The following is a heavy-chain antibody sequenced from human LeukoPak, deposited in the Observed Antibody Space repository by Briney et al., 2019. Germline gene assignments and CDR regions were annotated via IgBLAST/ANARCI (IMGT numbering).Heavy chain of an antibody. Sequence: PGGSLRLSCAASGFTFSSYGMHWVRQAPGKGLEWVAFIRYDGSNKYYADSVKGRFTISRDNSKNTLYLQMNSLRAEDTAVYYCAKGRSGYYYDSSGYPDDYWGQGTLVTVSS. J-gene: IGHJ4*02. CDR3: AKGRSGYYYDSSGYPDDY. CDR1: GFTFSSYG. D-gene: IGHD3-22*01. V-gene: IGHV3-30*02. CDR2: IRYDGSNK.